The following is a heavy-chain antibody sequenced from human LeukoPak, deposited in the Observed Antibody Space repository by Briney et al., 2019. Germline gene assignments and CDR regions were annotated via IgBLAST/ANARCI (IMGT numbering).Heavy chain of an antibody. J-gene: IGHJ6*02. V-gene: IGHV3-21*01. Sequence: GGSLRLSCAASGFTFSSYSMNWVRQAPGKGLEWVSSISISSSYIYYADSVKGRFTISRDNAKNSLYLQMNSLRAEDTAVYYCARDLTVVRGVHYYGMDVWGQGTTVTVSS. CDR1: GFTFSSYS. CDR3: ARDLTVVRGVHYYGMDV. CDR2: ISISSSYI. D-gene: IGHD3-10*01.